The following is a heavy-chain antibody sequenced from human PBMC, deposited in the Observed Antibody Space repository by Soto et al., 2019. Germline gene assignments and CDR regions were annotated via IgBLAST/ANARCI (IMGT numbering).Heavy chain of an antibody. V-gene: IGHV4-39*01. Sequence: SETLSLTCTVSGGSISSSSYYWGWIRQPPGKGLEWIGSIYYSGSTYYNPSLKSRVTISVDTSKNQFSLRLSSVTAADTAVYYCAAPFEMDVWGQGTTVTVSS. J-gene: IGHJ6*02. CDR1: GGSISSSSYY. CDR2: IYYSGST. CDR3: AAPFEMDV.